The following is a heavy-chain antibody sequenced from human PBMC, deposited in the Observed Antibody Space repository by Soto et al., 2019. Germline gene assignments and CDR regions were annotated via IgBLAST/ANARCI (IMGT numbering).Heavy chain of an antibody. D-gene: IGHD6-19*01. CDR2: ISSSSSTI. Sequence: PGGSLRLSCAASGFTFSSYSMNWVRQAPGKGLEWVSYISSSSSTIYYADSVKGRFTISRDNAENSLYLQMNSLRAEDTAVYYCARAVAVAGTPLDYWGQGTLVTVSS. V-gene: IGHV3-48*01. CDR3: ARAVAVAGTPLDY. J-gene: IGHJ4*02. CDR1: GFTFSSYS.